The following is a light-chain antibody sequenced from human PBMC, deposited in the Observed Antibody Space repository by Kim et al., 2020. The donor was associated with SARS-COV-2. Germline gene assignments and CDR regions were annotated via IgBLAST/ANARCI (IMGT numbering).Light chain of an antibody. CDR1: QSVSSN. J-gene: IGKJ1*01. CDR3: QQYNNWPPWT. Sequence: SPGERDTLSCRASQSVSSNLAWYQQKPGQAPRLLIYGASTRATGIPARSSGSGSGTEFTLTISSLQSEDFAVYYCQQYNNWPPWTFGQGTKVDIK. V-gene: IGKV3-15*01. CDR2: GAS.